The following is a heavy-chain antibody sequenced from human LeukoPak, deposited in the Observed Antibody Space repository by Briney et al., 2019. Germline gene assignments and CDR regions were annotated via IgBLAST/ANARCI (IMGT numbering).Heavy chain of an antibody. J-gene: IGHJ6*02. CDR1: GGSFSGYY. CDR3: ARGWNVLLWFGELFPFGMDV. D-gene: IGHD3-10*01. CDR2: INHSGST. Sequence: SETLSLTCAVYGGSFSGYYWSWIRHPPGKGLEWIGEINHSGSTNYNPSLKSRVTISVDTSKNQFSLKLSSVTAADTAVYYCARGWNVLLWFGELFPFGMDVWGQGTTVTVSS. V-gene: IGHV4-34*01.